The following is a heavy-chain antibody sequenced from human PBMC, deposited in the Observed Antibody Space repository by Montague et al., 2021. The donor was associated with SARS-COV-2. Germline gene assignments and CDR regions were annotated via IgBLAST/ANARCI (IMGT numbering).Heavy chain of an antibody. CDR1: GDSVSSNTVA. CDR3: ARDSEYSIDY. Sequence: CAISGDSVSSNTVAWNWFRQSPSRGLEWLGRTYYRSKWYNDYAVSMQSRVTINPDTSKNQFSLHVNSVTPEDTAVYHCARDSEYSIDYWGQGPLVTVSS. J-gene: IGHJ4*02. D-gene: IGHD6-6*01. V-gene: IGHV6-1*01. CDR2: TYYRSKWYN.